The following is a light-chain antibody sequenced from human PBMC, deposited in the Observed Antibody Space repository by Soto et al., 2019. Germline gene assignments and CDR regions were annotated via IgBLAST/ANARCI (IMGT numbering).Light chain of an antibody. CDR3: YQYEIYPIT. CDR2: KAS. V-gene: IGKV1-5*03. Sequence: DIQMTQSPSTLSASVGDRVTITCRASQSINSWLAWYQQKPGKAPKLLIYKASSLDSGVPSRFSGSGSGTEFTLTISRLEPDDFAAYYCYQYEIYPITFGQGTRLDIK. J-gene: IGKJ5*01. CDR1: QSINSW.